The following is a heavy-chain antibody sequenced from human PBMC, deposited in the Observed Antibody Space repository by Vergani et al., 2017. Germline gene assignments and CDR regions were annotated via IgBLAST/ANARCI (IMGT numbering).Heavy chain of an antibody. CDR3: ARLGATTEPDYYYYYGMDV. J-gene: IGHJ6*02. V-gene: IGHV1-18*04. D-gene: IGHD1-26*01. Sequence: QVQLVQSGAEVKKPGASAKVSCKASGYTFTSYGISWVRQAPGQGLEWMGWISAYNGNTYYAKKPQGRVTMTTATSTSTAYMELRSRRSDDTAVYYCARLGATTEPDYYYYYGMDVWGQGTTVTVSS. CDR1: GYTFTSYG. CDR2: ISAYNGNT.